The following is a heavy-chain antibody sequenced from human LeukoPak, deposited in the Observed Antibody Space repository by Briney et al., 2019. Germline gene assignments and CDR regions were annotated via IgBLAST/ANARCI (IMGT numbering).Heavy chain of an antibody. CDR1: GGSISSSSYY. CDR3: AAGYSSSWYPARWDY. Sequence: SETPSLTCTVSGGSISSSSYYWAWIRQPPGKGLEWIGSIYYSGSTYYNPSLKSRVTISVDTSKNQFSLKLSSVTAADTAVYYCAAGYSSSWYPARWDYWGQGTLVTVSS. V-gene: IGHV4-39*05. CDR2: IYYSGST. D-gene: IGHD6-13*01. J-gene: IGHJ4*02.